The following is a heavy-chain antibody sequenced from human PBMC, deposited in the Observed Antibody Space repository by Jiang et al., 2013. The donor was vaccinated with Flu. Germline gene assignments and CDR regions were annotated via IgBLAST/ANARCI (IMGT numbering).Heavy chain of an antibody. J-gene: IGHJ6*02. D-gene: IGHD4-11*01. CDR3: ARTTETSDYKGMHYYYGMDV. CDR2: INPNSGGT. CDR1: GYTFTGYY. V-gene: IGHV1-2*04. Sequence: SGAEVKKPGASVKVSCKASGYTFTGYYMHWVRQAPGQGLEWMGWINPNSGGTNYAQKFQGWVTMTRDTSISTAYMELSRLRSDDTAVYYCARTTETSDYKGMHYYYGMDVWGQGTTVTVSS.